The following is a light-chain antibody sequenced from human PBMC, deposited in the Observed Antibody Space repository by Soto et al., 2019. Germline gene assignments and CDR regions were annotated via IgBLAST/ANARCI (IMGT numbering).Light chain of an antibody. V-gene: IGLV2-18*02. Sequence: QSALTQPPSVSGSPGQSVTISCTGTSSDVGSYNRVSWYQQPPGTAPKLMIFEVSNRPSGVPDRSSASKSGNTASLTISGLQAEDEADYYCSSYTSSSTLVFGGGTKLTVL. CDR3: SSYTSSSTLV. J-gene: IGLJ2*01. CDR2: EVS. CDR1: SSDVGSYNR.